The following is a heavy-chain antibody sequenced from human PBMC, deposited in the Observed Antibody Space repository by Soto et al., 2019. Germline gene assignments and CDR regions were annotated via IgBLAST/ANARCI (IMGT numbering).Heavy chain of an antibody. CDR3: AKDRFIAVAGLFDY. V-gene: IGHV3-23*01. CDR2: ISGSGGST. Sequence: EVQLLESGGGLVHPGGSLRLSCAASGFTFSSYAMSWVRQAPGKGLEWVSAISGSGGSTYYADSVKGRFTISRDNSKNTLYLQMNSLGAEDTAVYYCAKDRFIAVAGLFDYWGQGTLVTVSS. CDR1: GFTFSSYA. D-gene: IGHD6-19*01. J-gene: IGHJ4*02.